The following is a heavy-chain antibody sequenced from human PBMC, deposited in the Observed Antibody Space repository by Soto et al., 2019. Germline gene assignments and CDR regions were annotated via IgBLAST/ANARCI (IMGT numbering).Heavy chain of an antibody. J-gene: IGHJ4*02. Sequence: ASGAPAPTCPVSGGSISSGGFYWSWIRQHPGKGLEWIGYIYYSGSTYYNPSLKSRVTISVDTSKNQFSLKLSSVTAADTAVYYCARVQWFGMDGRYWGQGTLVTVSS. CDR1: GGSISSGGFY. D-gene: IGHD3-10*01. V-gene: IGHV4-31*03. CDR2: IYYSGST. CDR3: ARVQWFGMDGRY.